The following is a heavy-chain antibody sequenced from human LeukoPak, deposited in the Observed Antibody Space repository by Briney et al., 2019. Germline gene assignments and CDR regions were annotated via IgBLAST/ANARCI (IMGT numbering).Heavy chain of an antibody. V-gene: IGHV5-51*01. D-gene: IGHD4-17*01. CDR2: IYPGDSDT. Sequence: GESLKISCQGSGYIFTSYWIGWVRQLPGKGLEWMGIIYPGDSDTRYSPSFQGQVTISADKSISTAYLQWSSLKASDTAMYYCASQGSYGDYNHYYYYYMDVWGKGTTVTVSS. CDR3: ASQGSYGDYNHYYYYYMDV. CDR1: GYIFTSYW. J-gene: IGHJ6*03.